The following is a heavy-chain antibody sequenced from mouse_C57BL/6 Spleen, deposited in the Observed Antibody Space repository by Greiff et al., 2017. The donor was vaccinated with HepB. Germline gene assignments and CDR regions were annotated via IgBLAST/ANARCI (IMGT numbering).Heavy chain of an antibody. CDR1: GFTFSDYG. J-gene: IGHJ2*01. CDR2: ISSGSSTI. D-gene: IGHD2-5*01. CDR3: ARSNYVYFDY. V-gene: IGHV5-17*01. Sequence: EVHLVESGGGLVKPGGSLKLSCAASGFTFSDYGMHWVRQAPEKGLEWVAYISSGSSTIYYADTVKGRFTISRDNAKNTLFLQMTSLRSEDTAMYYCARSNYVYFDYWGQGTTLTVSS.